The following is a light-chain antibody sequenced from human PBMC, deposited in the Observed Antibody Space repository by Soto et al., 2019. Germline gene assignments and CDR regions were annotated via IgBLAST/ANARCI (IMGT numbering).Light chain of an antibody. CDR2: LNSDGSH. J-gene: IGLJ3*02. CDR3: QTWGTGTWM. V-gene: IGLV4-69*01. Sequence: QLVLTQSPSASASLGASVKLTCTLSSGHSSYAIAWHQQQPEKGPRYLMKLNSDGSHSKGDGIPDRFSGSSSGAERYLTIASLQSEDEADYYCQTWGTGTWMYGGGTQLNVL. CDR1: SGHSSYA.